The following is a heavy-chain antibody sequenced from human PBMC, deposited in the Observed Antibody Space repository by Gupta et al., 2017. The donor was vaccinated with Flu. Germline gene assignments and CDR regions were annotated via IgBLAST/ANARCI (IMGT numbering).Heavy chain of an antibody. Sequence: EVQLLESGGGLVQPGGSLRLSCAASGFTFSSYAMSWVRQAPGKGLEGVSAISGSGGSKYYEDAVKGRFTISRDNSKNTLYRQMKGMRAEETAVYYSAKDEGDGGNGAVAYGGQGTMVTVYS. V-gene: IGHV3-23*01. D-gene: IGHD4-23*01. CDR3: AKDEGDGGNGAVAY. J-gene: IGHJ4*02. CDR1: GFTFSSYA. CDR2: ISGSGGSK.